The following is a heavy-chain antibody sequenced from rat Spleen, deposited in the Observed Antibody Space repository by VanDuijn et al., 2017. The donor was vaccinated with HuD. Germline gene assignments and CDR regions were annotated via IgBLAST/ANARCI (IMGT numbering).Heavy chain of an antibody. D-gene: IGHD1-12*02. Sequence: EVQLQESGPGLVKPSQSLSLTCSVTGYSITSSYRWNWIRKFPGNKLEWMGYINSAGNTLYNPSLKSRISITRDTSKNQFFLQVNSVTTEDTATYYCARSDGTHYYLPFADWGQGTLVTASS. CDR2: INSAGNT. V-gene: IGHV3-3*01. J-gene: IGHJ3*01. CDR1: GYSITSSYR. CDR3: ARSDGTHYYLPFAD.